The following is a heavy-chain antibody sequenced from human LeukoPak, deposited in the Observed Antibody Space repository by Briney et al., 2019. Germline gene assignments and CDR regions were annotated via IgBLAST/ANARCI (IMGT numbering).Heavy chain of an antibody. J-gene: IGHJ4*02. CDR1: GGSISSYY. CDR3: ARAGYSYGLHFDY. D-gene: IGHD5-18*01. CDR2: IYYSGST. Sequence: SETLSLTCTVSGGSISSYYWSWIRQPPGKGLEWIGYIYYSGSTNYNPSLKSRVTISVDTSKNQFSLKLSSVTAADTAVYYCARAGYSYGLHFDYWGPGTLVTVSS. V-gene: IGHV4-59*01.